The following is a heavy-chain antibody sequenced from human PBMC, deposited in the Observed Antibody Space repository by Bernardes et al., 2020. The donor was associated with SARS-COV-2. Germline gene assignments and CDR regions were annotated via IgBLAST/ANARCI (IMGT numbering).Heavy chain of an antibody. Sequence: VSLRFSCAASGFSFSNYWMTWVRQAPGKGLEWVANIKQDGSEKHYVDSVKGRFTISRDNAKNSLYLQMDSLRAEDTAVYYCTRLHYWGQGILVTVSS. CDR1: GFSFSNYW. V-gene: IGHV3-7*03. CDR3: TRLHY. CDR2: IKQDGSEK. J-gene: IGHJ4*02.